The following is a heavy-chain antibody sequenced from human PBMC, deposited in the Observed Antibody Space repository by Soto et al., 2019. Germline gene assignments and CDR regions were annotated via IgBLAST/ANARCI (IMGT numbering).Heavy chain of an antibody. J-gene: IGHJ5*02. V-gene: IGHV1-69*13. Sequence: SVKVSCKASGGTLSSYAISWVRQAPGQGLEWMGGIIPIFGTANYAQKFQGRVTITADESTSTAYMKLSSLRSEDTAVYYCARGSSGRFHHRFDPWGQGTLVTVSS. CDR2: IIPIFGTA. CDR1: GGTLSSYA. CDR3: ARGSSGRFHHRFDP. D-gene: IGHD3-10*01.